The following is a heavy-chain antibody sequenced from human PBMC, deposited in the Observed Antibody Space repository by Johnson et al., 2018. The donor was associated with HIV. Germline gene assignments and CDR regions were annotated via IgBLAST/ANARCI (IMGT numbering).Heavy chain of an antibody. J-gene: IGHJ3*02. CDR3: AKDLGPSSIAARLI. D-gene: IGHD6-6*01. V-gene: IGHV3-30*02. Sequence: QVQLVESGGGVVQPGGSLRLSCAASGFTFSSYGMYWVRQAPGKGLEWVAFIRYDGSNKYYADSVKGRFTISRDNSKNTLYVQMNSLRAEDTAVYYCAKDLGPSSIAARLIWGQGTMVTVSS. CDR2: IRYDGSNK. CDR1: GFTFSSYG.